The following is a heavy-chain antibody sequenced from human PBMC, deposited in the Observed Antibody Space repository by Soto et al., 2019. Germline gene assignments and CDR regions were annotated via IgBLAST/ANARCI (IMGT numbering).Heavy chain of an antibody. CDR2: INHSGST. Sequence: QVQLQQWGAGLLKPSETLSLTCAVYGGSFSGYYWSWIRQPPGKGLEWIGEINHSGSTNYNPSLKSPLTTTAHTSTNHFSLSLSSVTGADTAVYFCARPYSSGGYSFDPWGQGTLVTVSS. J-gene: IGHJ5*02. V-gene: IGHV4-34*01. D-gene: IGHD6-19*01. CDR1: GGSFSGYY. CDR3: ARPYSSGGYSFDP.